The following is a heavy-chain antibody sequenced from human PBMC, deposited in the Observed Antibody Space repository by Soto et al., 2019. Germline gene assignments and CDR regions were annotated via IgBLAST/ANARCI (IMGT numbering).Heavy chain of an antibody. V-gene: IGHV4-30-2*01. CDR1: GGSISSGGYS. CDR3: ARGVTTVTTLDY. D-gene: IGHD4-4*01. J-gene: IGHJ4*02. CDR2: IYYSGST. Sequence: QLQLQESGSGLVKPSQTLSLTCAVSGGSISSGGYSWSWIRQPPGKGLEWIGYIYYSGSTYYNPSHKSRVTLSVDRSKHQVSLKMNSVTAADTAVYYCARGVTTVTTLDYWGQGTLVTVSS.